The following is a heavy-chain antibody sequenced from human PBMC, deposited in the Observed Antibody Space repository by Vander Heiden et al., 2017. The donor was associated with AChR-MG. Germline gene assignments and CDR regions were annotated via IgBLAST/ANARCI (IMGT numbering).Heavy chain of an antibody. D-gene: IGHD4-4*01. CDR1: GGSFSGYY. CDR3: ARRASYSNYYSH. J-gene: IGHJ4*02. V-gene: IGHV4-34*01. Sequence: QVQLQQWGAGLLKPSETLSLTCAVYGGSFSGYYWSWIRQPPGKGLEWIGEINHSGSTNYNPSLKSRVTISVDTSKNQFSLKLSSVTAADTAVYYCARRASYSNYYSHWGQGTLVTVSS. CDR2: INHSGST.